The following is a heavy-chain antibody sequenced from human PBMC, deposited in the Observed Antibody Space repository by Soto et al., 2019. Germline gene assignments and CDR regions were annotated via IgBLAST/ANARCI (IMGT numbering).Heavy chain of an antibody. Sequence: GASVKVSCKASGYTFTSYYMHWVRRAPGQGLEWMGIINPSGGSTSYAQKFQGRVTMTRDTSTSTVYMELSSLRSEDTAVYYCARDDYGENYYYGMDVWGQGATVTVSS. CDR1: GYTFTSYY. CDR3: ARDDYGENYYYGMDV. V-gene: IGHV1-46*01. CDR2: INPSGGST. D-gene: IGHD4-17*01. J-gene: IGHJ6*02.